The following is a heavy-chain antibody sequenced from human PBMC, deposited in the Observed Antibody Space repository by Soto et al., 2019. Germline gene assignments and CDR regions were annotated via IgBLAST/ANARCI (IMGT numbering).Heavy chain of an antibody. Sequence: QVQLVQSGAEVNKPGASVKVSCKASGYTFTSYAITWVRQAPGQGLEWIGWISDYNGNTNYAQKPQGRVTMTTDTSTTTAYMELRSLRSDDTAVDYCARSGPPAGYWGQGTVVTVSS. CDR3: ARSGPPAGY. CDR1: GYTFTSYA. V-gene: IGHV1-18*01. CDR2: ISDYNGNT. J-gene: IGHJ4*02. D-gene: IGHD3-10*01.